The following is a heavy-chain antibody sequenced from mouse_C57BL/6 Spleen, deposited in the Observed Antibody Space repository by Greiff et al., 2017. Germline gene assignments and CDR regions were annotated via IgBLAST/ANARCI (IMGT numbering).Heavy chain of an antibody. CDR3: ARLDYGSSPWFAY. CDR2: IYPGSGST. J-gene: IGHJ3*01. CDR1: GYTFTSYW. Sequence: VQLQQPGAELVKPGASVKMSCKASGYTFTSYWITWVKQRPGQGLEWIGDIYPGSGSTNYNEKFKSKATLTVDTSSSTAYMQLSSLTSEDSAVYYCARLDYGSSPWFAYWGQGTLVTVSA. V-gene: IGHV1-55*01. D-gene: IGHD1-1*01.